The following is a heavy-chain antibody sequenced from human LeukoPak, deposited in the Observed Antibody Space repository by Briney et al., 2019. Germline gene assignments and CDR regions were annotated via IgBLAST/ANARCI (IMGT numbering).Heavy chain of an antibody. D-gene: IGHD3-10*01. Sequence: PGRSLRLSCAASGFTFDDYAMHWVRQAPGKGLEWVSGISWNSGSIGYADSVKGRFTISRDNSKNTLYLQMNSLRAEDTAVYYCAKDSPYAYYGSGSYWDYWGQGTLVTVSS. CDR3: AKDSPYAYYGSGSYWDY. CDR1: GFTFDDYA. V-gene: IGHV3-9*01. J-gene: IGHJ4*02. CDR2: ISWNSGSI.